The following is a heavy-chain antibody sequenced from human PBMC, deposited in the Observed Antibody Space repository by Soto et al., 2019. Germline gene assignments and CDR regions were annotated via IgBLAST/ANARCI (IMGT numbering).Heavy chain of an antibody. CDR2: IYHSGST. V-gene: IGHV4-4*02. CDR3: XXXXXGYYYGMDV. CDR1: GGSISSSNW. J-gene: IGHJ6*02. Sequence: QVQLQESGPGLVKPSGTLSLTCAVSGGSISSSNWWSWVRQPPGKGLEWIGEIYHSGSTNYNPSLXXRXXISVDKSKNQFSLKXSSXXXXXXXXXXXXXXXXGYYYGMDVWGQGTTVTVXS.